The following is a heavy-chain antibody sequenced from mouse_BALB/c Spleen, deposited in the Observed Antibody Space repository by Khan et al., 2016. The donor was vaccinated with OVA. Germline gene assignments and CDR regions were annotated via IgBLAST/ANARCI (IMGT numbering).Heavy chain of an antibody. CDR3: RTSINKENSESQVFLKRNSRQTADTAMYYCARAYYGNYREAMDY. V-gene: IGHV2-6-7*01. Sequence: QVQLKQSGPGLVAPSQSLSITCTVSGFSLTGYGVNWVRQPPGKGLEWLGMIWGDGSTDYNSALKSRLSISKDHSKSQGFLKIYSLQTDDNASFRFRTSINKENSESQVFLKRNSRQTADTAMYYCARAYYGNYREAMDYWGQGTSVTVSS. CDR1: GFSLTGYG. D-gene: IGHD2-10*01. J-gene: IGHJ4*01. CDR2: IWGDGST.